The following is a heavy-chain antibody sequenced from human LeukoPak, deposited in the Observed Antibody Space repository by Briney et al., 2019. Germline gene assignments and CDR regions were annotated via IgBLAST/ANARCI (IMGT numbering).Heavy chain of an antibody. Sequence: GGSLRLSCAASGFTYAGMSWVRQARGKGLEWVGRIKSKTDGGTTDYAAPVKGRFTISRDDSKNTLYLQMNSLKTDDTAVYYCATFRHRSFDPWAQGTLVTVSS. CDR2: IKSKTDGGTT. V-gene: IGHV3-15*01. CDR1: GFTYAG. CDR3: ATFRHRSFDP. J-gene: IGHJ5*01.